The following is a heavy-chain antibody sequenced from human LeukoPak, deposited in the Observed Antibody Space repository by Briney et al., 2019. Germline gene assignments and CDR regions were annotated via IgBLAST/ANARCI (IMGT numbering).Heavy chain of an antibody. CDR1: GFTFSTYA. Sequence: PGGSLGLSCTASGFTFSTYAMSWVRQAPGKGLEWVSAINSAGGGTHYADSVKGRFTISRDNSKNTVYLQMNSLRAEDTAVYYCAKPLRGWYDFDYWGQGTLVTVSS. V-gene: IGHV3-23*01. CDR3: AKPLRGWYDFDY. J-gene: IGHJ4*02. CDR2: INSAGGGT. D-gene: IGHD6-19*01.